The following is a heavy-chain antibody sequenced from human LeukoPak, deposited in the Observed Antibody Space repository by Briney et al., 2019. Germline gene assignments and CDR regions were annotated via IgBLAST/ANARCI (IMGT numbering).Heavy chain of an antibody. CDR1: GYTFTAYY. J-gene: IGHJ4*02. CDR2: INPISGDT. V-gene: IGHV1-2*06. Sequence: ASVKVSCKASGYTFTAYYMHWVRQAPGQGLEWMGRINPISGDTNYAQKFQGRVTVTRDTSIGTASLDLSSLRSDDTAVYYCTRDPYSGSYFFDYWGQGTLVTVSS. D-gene: IGHD1-26*01. CDR3: TRDPYSGSYFFDY.